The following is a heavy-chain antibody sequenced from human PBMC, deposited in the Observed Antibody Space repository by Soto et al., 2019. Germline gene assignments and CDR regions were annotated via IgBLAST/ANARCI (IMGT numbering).Heavy chain of an antibody. V-gene: IGHV4-34*01. CDR1: GGSFSGYY. CDR2: INHSGST. J-gene: IGHJ6*03. Sequence: SETLSLTCAVYGGSFSGYYWSWIRQPPGKGLEWIGEINHSGSTNYNPSLKSRVTISVDTSKNQFSLKLSSVTAADTAVYYCARGPVYMDVWGKGTTVTVSS. CDR3: ARGPVYMDV.